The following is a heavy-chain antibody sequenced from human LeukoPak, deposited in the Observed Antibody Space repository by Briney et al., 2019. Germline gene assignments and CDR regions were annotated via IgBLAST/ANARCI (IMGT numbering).Heavy chain of an antibody. J-gene: IGHJ6*03. D-gene: IGHD2-15*01. Sequence: GGSLRLSCAASGFTFSSYAMHWARQAPGKGLEWVAVISYDGSNKYYADSVKGRFTISRDNSKNTLYLQMNSLRAEDTAVYYCARDSSVVAATGYYYYYMDVWGKGTTVTVSS. V-gene: IGHV3-30*04. CDR3: ARDSSVVAATGYYYYYMDV. CDR1: GFTFSSYA. CDR2: ISYDGSNK.